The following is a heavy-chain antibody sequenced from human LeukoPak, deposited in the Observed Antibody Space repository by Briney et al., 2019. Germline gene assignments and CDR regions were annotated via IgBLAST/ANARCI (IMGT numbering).Heavy chain of an antibody. V-gene: IGHV1-2*02. CDR1: GYTFTGYY. CDR3: ARDFGYGDPPSIPNFDY. CDR2: INPNSGGT. Sequence: ASVKVSCKASGYTFTGYYMHWVRQAPGQGLEWMGWINPNSGGTNYAQKFQGRVTMTRDTSISTAYMELSRLRSDDTAVYYCARDFGYGDPPSIPNFDYWGQGTLVTVSS. D-gene: IGHD4-17*01. J-gene: IGHJ4*02.